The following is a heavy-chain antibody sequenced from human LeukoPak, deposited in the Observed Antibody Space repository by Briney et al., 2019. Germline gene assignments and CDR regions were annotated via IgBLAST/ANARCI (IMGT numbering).Heavy chain of an antibody. V-gene: IGHV3-9*01. CDR1: GFTFDDYA. Sequence: PGGSLRLSCAASGFTFDDYAMHWVRQAPGKGLEWVSGISWNSGSIVYADSVKGRFTISRDNANNSLYLQMNSLRAEDTAVYYCAKTATRYYGSGSYDYWGQGTLVTVSS. D-gene: IGHD3-10*01. CDR2: ISWNSGSI. J-gene: IGHJ4*02. CDR3: AKTATRYYGSGSYDY.